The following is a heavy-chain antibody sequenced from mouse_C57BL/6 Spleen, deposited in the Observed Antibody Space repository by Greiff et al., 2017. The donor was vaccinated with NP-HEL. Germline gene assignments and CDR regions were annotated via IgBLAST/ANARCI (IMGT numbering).Heavy chain of an antibody. CDR2: IYPGDGDT. CDR3: ARSFDNYGSSLYYAMDY. J-gene: IGHJ4*01. CDR1: GYAFSSYW. D-gene: IGHD1-1*01. Sequence: VKLVESGAELVKPGASVKISCKASGYAFSSYWMNWVKQRPGKGLEWIGQIYPGDGDTNYNGKFKGKATLTADKSSSTAYMRLSSLTSEVSAVYFCARSFDNYGSSLYYAMDYWGQGTSVTVSS. V-gene: IGHV1-80*01.